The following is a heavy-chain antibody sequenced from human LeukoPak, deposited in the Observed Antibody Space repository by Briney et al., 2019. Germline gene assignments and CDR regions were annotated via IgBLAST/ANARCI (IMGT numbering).Heavy chain of an antibody. CDR1: FSHYG. CDR3: AKDAQRGFDYSNSLEN. Sequence: FSHYGMHWVRQARGRGLSCVAGIWSDGTNQYYPESVKALFTVSTDNSKITLYLRKNSLRLEDTAVYVCAKDAQRGFDYSNSLENWGQGTLVTVSS. CDR2: IWSDGTNQ. V-gene: IGHV3-33*06. J-gene: IGHJ4*02. D-gene: IGHD4-11*01.